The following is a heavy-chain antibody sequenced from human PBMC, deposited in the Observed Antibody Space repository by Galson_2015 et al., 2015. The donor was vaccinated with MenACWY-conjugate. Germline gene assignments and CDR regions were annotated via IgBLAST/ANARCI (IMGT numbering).Heavy chain of an antibody. J-gene: IGHJ4*02. D-gene: IGHD6-19*01. Sequence: VPGKGLVWVSRVNSDGSGTGYADSVKGRFTISRDDAKNSLYLQMNSLRAEDTAVYYCARDRGGPVAGERGPANYWGQGALVTVSS. CDR3: ARDRGGPVAGERGPANY. V-gene: IGHV3-74*01. CDR2: VNSDGSGT.